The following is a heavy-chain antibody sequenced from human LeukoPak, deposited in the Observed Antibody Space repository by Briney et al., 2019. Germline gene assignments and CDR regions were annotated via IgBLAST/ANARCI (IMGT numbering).Heavy chain of an antibody. CDR2: IYYSGST. V-gene: IGHV4-59*01. D-gene: IGHD3-22*01. CDR3: ARGLWYYYDSSGYDY. CDR1: GGSISSYY. J-gene: IGHJ4*02. Sequence: SETLSLTCTVSGGSISSYYWSWIRQSPGKGLEWIGYIYYSGSTNYNPSLKSRVTISVDTSKNQSSLKLSSVTAADTAVYYCARGLWYYYDSSGYDYWGQGTLVTVSS.